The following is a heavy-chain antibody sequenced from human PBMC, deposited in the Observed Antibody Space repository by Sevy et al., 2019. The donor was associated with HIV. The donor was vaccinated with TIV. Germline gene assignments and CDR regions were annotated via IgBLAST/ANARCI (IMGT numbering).Heavy chain of an antibody. D-gene: IGHD2-2*01. CDR1: GYTFRSYG. J-gene: IGHJ4*02. CDR3: SRDVAQVGVVLRGAMWGGVDY. Sequence: ASVKVSCRASGYTFRSYGISWVRQAPGQGLEWMGWISPYTGDTDFAEKVQGRVSMTSDTSTSTAYMELRGLRSEDTAVYYWSRDVAQVGVVLRGAMWGGVDYWGQGTLVTVSS. CDR2: ISPYTGDT. V-gene: IGHV1-18*01.